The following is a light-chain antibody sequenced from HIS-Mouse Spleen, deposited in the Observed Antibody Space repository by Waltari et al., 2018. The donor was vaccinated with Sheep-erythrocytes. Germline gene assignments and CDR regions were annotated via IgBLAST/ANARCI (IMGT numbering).Light chain of an antibody. CDR1: QSVSSS. Sequence: EIVLTPSPATLSLSPGERATLSCRASQSVSSSLAWYQQKPGQAPRLLIYDASNRATGIPARFSGSGSGTDFTLTISSLEPEDFAVYYCQQRSNWYTFGQGTKLEIK. J-gene: IGKJ2*01. CDR2: DAS. CDR3: QQRSNWYT. V-gene: IGKV3-11*01.